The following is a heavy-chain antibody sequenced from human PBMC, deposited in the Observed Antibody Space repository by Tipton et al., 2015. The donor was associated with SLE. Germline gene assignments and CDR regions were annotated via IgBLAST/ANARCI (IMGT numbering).Heavy chain of an antibody. CDR1: GFTFRSYS. CDR3: AGVSRYMDV. J-gene: IGHJ6*03. CDR2: ISSSGSTI. Sequence: SLRLSCAASGFTFRSYSMIWVRQAPGKGLEWVSYISSSGSTIYYADSVKGRFTISRDNAKNSLYLQMNSLRAEDTAVYYWAGVSRYMDVWGKGTTVTVSS. V-gene: IGHV3-48*04.